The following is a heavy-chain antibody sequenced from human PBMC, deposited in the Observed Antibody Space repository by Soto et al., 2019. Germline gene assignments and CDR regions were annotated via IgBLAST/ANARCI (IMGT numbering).Heavy chain of an antibody. V-gene: IGHV1-3*01. CDR3: ARDLEMGALDY. CDR1: GYTFTSYA. Sequence: QVQLVQSGAEVKKPGASVKVSCKASGYTFTSYAMHWVRQAPGQRLEWMGWINAGNGNTKYSRKFQGRVTITRDTSASTAYMELSSLRSEDTAVYYCARDLEMGALDYWGQGTLVTVSS. D-gene: IGHD3-16*01. J-gene: IGHJ4*02. CDR2: INAGNGNT.